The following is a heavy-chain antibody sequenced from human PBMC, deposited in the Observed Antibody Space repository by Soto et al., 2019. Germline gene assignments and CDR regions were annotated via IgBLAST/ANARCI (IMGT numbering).Heavy chain of an antibody. J-gene: IGHJ6*02. Sequence: SVKVSCKASGFTFTRSAVQWVRQARVQRLEWIGWIVVGSGNTNYAQKFQERVTITRDMSTSTAYMELSSLRSEDTAVYYCAADRGSSWYNYYYGMDVWGQGTTVTVSS. CDR1: GFTFTRSA. D-gene: IGHD6-13*01. CDR3: AADRGSSWYNYYYGMDV. V-gene: IGHV1-58*01. CDR2: IVVGSGNT.